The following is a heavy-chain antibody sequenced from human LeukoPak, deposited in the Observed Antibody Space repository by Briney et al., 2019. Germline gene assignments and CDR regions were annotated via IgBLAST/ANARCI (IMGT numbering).Heavy chain of an antibody. J-gene: IGHJ4*02. Sequence: GGSLRLSCAASGFTFSSYAMNWVRQAPGKGLEWVSAISGSGGLTYYADSVKGRFTISRDNSKNTLYLQMNSLRAEDTAVHYCAKNRNGDYAQYFEYWGQGTLVTVSS. CDR1: GFTFSSYA. D-gene: IGHD4-17*01. CDR3: AKNRNGDYAQYFEY. V-gene: IGHV3-23*01. CDR2: ISGSGGLT.